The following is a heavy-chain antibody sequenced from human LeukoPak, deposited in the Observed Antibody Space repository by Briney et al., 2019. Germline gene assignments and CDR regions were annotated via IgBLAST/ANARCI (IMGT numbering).Heavy chain of an antibody. J-gene: IGHJ4*02. Sequence: PSETLSLTCTVSGYSISSGYYWGWIRQPPGKGLEWIGSIYHSGSTYYNPSLKSRVTISVDTSKNQFSLKLSSVSAADTAVYYCAREIPQNDYGDYGDYWGQGTLVTVSS. V-gene: IGHV4-38-2*02. CDR2: IYHSGST. D-gene: IGHD4-17*01. CDR3: AREIPQNDYGDYGDY. CDR1: GYSISSGYY.